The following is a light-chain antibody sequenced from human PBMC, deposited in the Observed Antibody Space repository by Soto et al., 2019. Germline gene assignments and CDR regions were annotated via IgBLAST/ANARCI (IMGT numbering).Light chain of an antibody. CDR2: AAS. V-gene: IGKV1-17*01. CDR3: LQHNSYPWT. J-gene: IGKJ1*01. Sequence: DIHVNKSPSSLSAYIRDRVTITCLASQGIRNDLGWYQQKPGKAPKRLIYAASSLQSGVPSRFSGSGSGTEFTLTISSLQPEDFATYYCLQHNSYPWTFGQGTKVDI. CDR1: QGIRND.